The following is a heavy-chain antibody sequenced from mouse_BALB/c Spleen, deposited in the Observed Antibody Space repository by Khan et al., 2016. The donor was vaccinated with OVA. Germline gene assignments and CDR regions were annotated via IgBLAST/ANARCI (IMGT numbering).Heavy chain of an antibody. J-gene: IGHJ4*01. V-gene: IGHV9-4*02. CDR3: ARGGAAYYRNDGGAMDY. D-gene: IGHD2-14*01. CDR1: GYTFTTAG. Sequence: QIQLVQSGPELKKPGETVRISCKASGYTFTTAGIQWVQKMPGKGLKWIGWINTHSGVPKYEEDFTGRFAFSLEISVNPAYLQTTKLQNENTATYFCARGGAAYYRNDGGAMDYWGQGTSVTVSS. CDR2: INTHSGVP.